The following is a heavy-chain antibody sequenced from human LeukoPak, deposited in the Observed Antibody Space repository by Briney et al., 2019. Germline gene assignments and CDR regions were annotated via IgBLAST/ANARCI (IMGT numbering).Heavy chain of an antibody. CDR3: ARRAGEYSHPYDY. CDR1: GFTFSNSA. CDR2: VIVGSGNT. V-gene: IGHV1-58*02. Sequence: SVKVSCKTSGFTFSNSAMQWVRQARGQRLEWIGWVIVGSGNTHYAQRFQDRVTITRDMSTNTAYLELSSLTSEDTAVYYCARRAGEYSHPYDYWGQGTLVTISS. J-gene: IGHJ4*02. D-gene: IGHD4-17*01.